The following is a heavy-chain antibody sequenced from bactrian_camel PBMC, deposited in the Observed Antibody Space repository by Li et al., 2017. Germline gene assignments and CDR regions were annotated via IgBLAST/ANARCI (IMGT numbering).Heavy chain of an antibody. CDR3: VRECLDEVSYAEV. V-gene: IGHV3S53*01. D-gene: IGHD7*01. Sequence: HVQLVESGGGSVQAGGSLRLSCVVSGYTYSSICMGWFRQHPGKEREGVATFDSDGTTSYADSVKGRFTISKDKTTNTLYLQMNSLKPEDSGTYFCVRECLDEVSYAEVWGQGTQVTVS. CDR2: FDSDGTT. CDR1: GYTYSSIC. J-gene: IGHJ4*01.